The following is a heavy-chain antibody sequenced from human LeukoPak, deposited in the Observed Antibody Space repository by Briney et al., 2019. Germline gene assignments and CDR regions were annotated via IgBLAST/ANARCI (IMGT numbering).Heavy chain of an antibody. CDR2: ISSSSSDI. D-gene: IGHD2-2*01. Sequence: PGGSLRLSCAASGFTFSSYSMNWVRQAPGKGLEWVSSISSSSSDIYYADSVKGRFTISRDNAKNSLYLQMNSLRAEDTAVYYCARDVGHCSSTSCAALDYWGQGTLVTVSS. CDR1: GFTFSSYS. V-gene: IGHV3-21*01. CDR3: ARDVGHCSSTSCAALDY. J-gene: IGHJ4*02.